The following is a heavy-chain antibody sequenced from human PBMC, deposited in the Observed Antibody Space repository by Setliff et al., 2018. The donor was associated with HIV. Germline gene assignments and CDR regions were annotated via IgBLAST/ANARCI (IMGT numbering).Heavy chain of an antibody. CDR2: IYYSGST. D-gene: IGHD2-15*01. CDR1: GGSISSGDYY. V-gene: IGHV4-30-4*08. J-gene: IGHJ6*02. Sequence: SETLSLTCTVSGGSISSGDYYWSWIRQPPGKGLEWIGYIYYSGSTYYNPSLKSRVTISVDTSKNQFSLKLSSVTAADTAVYYCARDSVVKPGGMDVWGQGTTVTVSS. CDR3: ARDSVVKPGGMDV.